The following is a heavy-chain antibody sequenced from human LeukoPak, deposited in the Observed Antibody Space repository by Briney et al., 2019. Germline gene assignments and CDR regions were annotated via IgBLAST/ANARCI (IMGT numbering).Heavy chain of an antibody. CDR1: GFTFSSYA. CDR2: ISGSGGST. V-gene: IGHV3-23*01. D-gene: IGHD2-2*01. Sequence: PGGSLRLSCAASGFTFSSYAMSWVCQAPGKGLEWVSAISGSGGSTYYADSVKGRFTISRDNSKNTLYLQMNSLRAEDTAVYYCAKDEWYCSSTSCSYFDYWGQGTLVTVSS. J-gene: IGHJ4*02. CDR3: AKDEWYCSSTSCSYFDY.